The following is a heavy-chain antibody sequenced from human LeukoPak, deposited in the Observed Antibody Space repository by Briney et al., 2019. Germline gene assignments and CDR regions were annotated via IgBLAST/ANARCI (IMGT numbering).Heavy chain of an antibody. CDR3: ARRQKRNYGSGYYYMDV. CDR1: GGSISSSSYY. V-gene: IGHV4-39*07. J-gene: IGHJ6*03. CDR2: INHSGST. Sequence: SETLSLTCTVSGGSISSSSYYWGWIRQPPGKGLEWIGEINHSGSTNYNPSLKSRVTISVDTSKNQFSLKLSSVTAADTAVYYCARRQKRNYGSGYYYMDVWGKGTTVTISS. D-gene: IGHD3-10*01.